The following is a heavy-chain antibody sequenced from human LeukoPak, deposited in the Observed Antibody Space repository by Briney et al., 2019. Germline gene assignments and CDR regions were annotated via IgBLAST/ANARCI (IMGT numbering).Heavy chain of an antibody. J-gene: IGHJ6*02. Sequence: WASVKVSCKASGYTFTSYYMHWVRQAPGQGLEWMGIINPSGGSTSYAQKFQGRVTMTRDTSTSTVYMELSSLRSEDTAVYYCASLRQRITIFGVVITQDYYYGMDVWGQGTTVTVSS. CDR2: INPSGGST. CDR3: ASLRQRITIFGVVITQDYYYGMDV. D-gene: IGHD3-3*01. V-gene: IGHV1-46*01. CDR1: GYTFTSYY.